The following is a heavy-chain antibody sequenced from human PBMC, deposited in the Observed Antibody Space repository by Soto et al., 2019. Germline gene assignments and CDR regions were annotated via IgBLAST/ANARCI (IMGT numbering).Heavy chain of an antibody. V-gene: IGHV3-7*02. Sequence: DVQLVESGGALVQPGWSLRFSCAASGFTFSHYWMTWVRQAPGKGLEWVANIKHDGSEQYYVDSVKGRFTISRDNVKNSLYLQMNVLRGEDTAVYYCVRLQAQRFDPWGQGDQVTVSS. CDR2: IKHDGSEQ. D-gene: IGHD4-4*01. J-gene: IGHJ5*02. CDR1: GFTFSHYW. CDR3: VRLQAQRFDP.